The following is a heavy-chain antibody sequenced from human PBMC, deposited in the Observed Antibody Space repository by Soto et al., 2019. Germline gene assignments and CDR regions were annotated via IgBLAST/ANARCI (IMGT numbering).Heavy chain of an antibody. D-gene: IGHD3-16*01. J-gene: IGHJ6*02. V-gene: IGHV1-3*01. CDR2: INAGNGNT. Sequence: GASVKVSCKASGYTFTSYAMHWVRQAPGQRLEWMGWINAGNGNTKYSQKFQGRVTITRDTSASTAYMELSSLRSEDTAVYYCARDYVPYYYYYYGMDVWGQGTTVTVSS. CDR1: GYTFTSYA. CDR3: ARDYVPYYYYYYGMDV.